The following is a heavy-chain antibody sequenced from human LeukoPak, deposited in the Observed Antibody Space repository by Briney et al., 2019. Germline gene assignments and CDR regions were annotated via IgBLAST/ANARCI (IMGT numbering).Heavy chain of an antibody. Sequence: PGGFLRLSCAASGFTFDDYAMHWVRQAPGKGLEWVSGISWICGSIDYADSVKGRFTISTDKSTNTLYMQINTLRAEDTALYYCAKEAIIASAFDIWGQGTMVTVSS. D-gene: IGHD6-13*01. CDR2: ISWICGSI. V-gene: IGHV3-9*01. CDR3: AKEAIIASAFDI. CDR1: GFTFDDYA. J-gene: IGHJ3*02.